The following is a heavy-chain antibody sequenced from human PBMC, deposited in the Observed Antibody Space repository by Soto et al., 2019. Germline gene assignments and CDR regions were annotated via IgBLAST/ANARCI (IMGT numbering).Heavy chain of an antibody. CDR2: IIPIFGTA. Sequence: QVQLVQSGAEVKKPGSSVKVSCKASGGTFSSYAISWVRQAPGQGLEWMGGIIPIFGTANYAQKFQGRVTITADESTSTAYMELSSLRSEDTAVYYCARTSRVPAAMMSGAWFDPWGQGTLVTVSS. V-gene: IGHV1-69*12. CDR1: GGTFSSYA. D-gene: IGHD2-2*01. J-gene: IGHJ5*02. CDR3: ARTSRVPAAMMSGAWFDP.